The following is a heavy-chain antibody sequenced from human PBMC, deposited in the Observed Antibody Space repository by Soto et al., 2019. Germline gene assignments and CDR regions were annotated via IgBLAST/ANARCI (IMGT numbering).Heavy chain of an antibody. J-gene: IGHJ4*02. CDR2: INPNSGGT. CDR1: GYTFTGYY. V-gene: IGHV1-2*04. CDR3: AAAGGYSGYDPDY. D-gene: IGHD5-12*01. Sequence: ASVKVSCKASGYTFTGYYMHWVRQAPGQGLEWMGWINPNSGGTNYAQKFQGWVTISADTSKNQFSLKLRSVTAADTAVYYCAAAGGYSGYDPDYWGQGTLVTVSS.